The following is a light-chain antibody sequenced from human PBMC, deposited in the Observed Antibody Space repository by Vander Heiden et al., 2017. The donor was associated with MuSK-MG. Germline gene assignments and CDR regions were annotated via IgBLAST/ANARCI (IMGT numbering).Light chain of an antibody. Sequence: DIVMTQSPDSLAVSLGARATISCKSSQSVLSNSNNKNCFAWYQQKPGQPPKLLIYWASIRESGVPDRFSGSGSGTDFTLTISSLQAEDVAVYYCQQYYNSPLTFGGGTKVEIK. CDR2: WAS. J-gene: IGKJ4*01. CDR3: QQYYNSPLT. V-gene: IGKV4-1*01. CDR1: QSVLSNSNNKNC.